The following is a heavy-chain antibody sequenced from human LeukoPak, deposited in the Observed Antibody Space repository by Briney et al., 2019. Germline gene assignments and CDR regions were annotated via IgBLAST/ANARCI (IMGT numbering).Heavy chain of an antibody. J-gene: IGHJ4*02. CDR2: VYWDDDK. CDR3: ARRGSGGPFDY. V-gene: IGHV2-5*02. D-gene: IGHD3-10*01. Sequence: SGPTLVKPTQTLMLTCTFSGFSLSTSGVGVGWVRQPPGKAREWLALVYWDDDKRYSPSLKSRLTITKNTSKNQVVLTMTNMDPVDTATYYCARRGSGGPFDYWGQGTLVTVSS. CDR1: GFSLSTSGVG.